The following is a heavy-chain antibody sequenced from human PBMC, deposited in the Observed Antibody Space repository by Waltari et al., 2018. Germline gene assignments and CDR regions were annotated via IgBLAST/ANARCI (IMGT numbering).Heavy chain of an antibody. CDR2: IYHSGGT. Sequence: QVQLQESGPGLVKPSGTLSLTCAVSGGSISSSNWWSWVRQPPGKGLEGIGEIYHSGGTNYNPALKSRVTRSVDKSKNQFSLKLSSGTAADTAVYYCARERRTYYYDSRGWYYYGMDVWGQGTTVTVSS. J-gene: IGHJ6*02. CDR3: ARERRTYYYDSRGWYYYGMDV. D-gene: IGHD3-22*01. V-gene: IGHV4-4*02. CDR1: GGSISSSNW.